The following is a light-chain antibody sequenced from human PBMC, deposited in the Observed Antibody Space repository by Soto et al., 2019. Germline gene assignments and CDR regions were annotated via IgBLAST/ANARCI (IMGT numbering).Light chain of an antibody. CDR3: TSYTSSSTLYV. J-gene: IGLJ1*01. CDR2: DVR. Sequence: SVLTPPASLSGSPGQSITISCTGTSSEVGGYNYVSWYQQHPGKAPKLMIYDVRNRASGASNRFSGSKSGNTASLTISGLQAEDEADYYCTSYTSSSTLYVFGTGTKVTVL. CDR1: SSEVGGYNY. V-gene: IGLV2-14*01.